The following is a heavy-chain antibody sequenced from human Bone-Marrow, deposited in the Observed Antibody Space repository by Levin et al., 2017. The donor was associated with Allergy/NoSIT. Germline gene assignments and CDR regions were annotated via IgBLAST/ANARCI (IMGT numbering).Heavy chain of an antibody. J-gene: IGHJ4*02. CDR3: AREGDLSGNSYNFDY. CDR1: GYTSTSYF. D-gene: IGHD1-26*01. V-gene: IGHV1-46*01. CDR2: IDPSGGST. Sequence: GESLKISCRASGYTSTSYFLHWVRQAPGQGLEWMGIIDPSGGSTSYAQKFQGRVTMTRDTSTRTVYMELSSLRSEDTAVYYCAREGDLSGNSYNFDYWGQGTLVTVSS.